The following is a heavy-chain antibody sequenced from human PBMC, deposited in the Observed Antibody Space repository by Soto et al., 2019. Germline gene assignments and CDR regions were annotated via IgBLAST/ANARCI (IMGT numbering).Heavy chain of an antibody. CDR2: ISYDGSNK. CDR3: ARDRYYFGSGSESDGLDV. Sequence: GGSLRLSCAASGFTFSSYEMHWVRQPPGKGLEWVAVISYDGSNKYFADSVKGRFTISRDNSKNRLYLQMNSLRPEDTAVYYCARDRYYFGSGSESDGLDVWGQGTTVTVSS. D-gene: IGHD3-10*01. J-gene: IGHJ6*02. V-gene: IGHV3-30-3*01. CDR1: GFTFSSYE.